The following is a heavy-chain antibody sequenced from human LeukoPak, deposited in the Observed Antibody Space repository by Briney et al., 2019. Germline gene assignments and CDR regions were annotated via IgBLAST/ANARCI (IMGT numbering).Heavy chain of an antibody. J-gene: IGHJ5*02. CDR1: GGSMSSYY. Sequence: SETLSLTCTVSGGSMSSYYWSWIRQPPGKGLEWIGYIFYSGSTNYNPSLKSRVTISVDTSKNQFSLKLSSLTAANTAVYYCARGRSETAAGTAGDNWFDPWGQGTLVTVSS. V-gene: IGHV4-59*12. CDR3: ARGRSETAAGTAGDNWFDP. D-gene: IGHD6-13*01. CDR2: IFYSGST.